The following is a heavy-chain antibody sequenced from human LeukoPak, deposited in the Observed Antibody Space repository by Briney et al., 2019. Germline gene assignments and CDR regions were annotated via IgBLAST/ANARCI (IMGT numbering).Heavy chain of an antibody. CDR2: ITASGTAM. CDR3: ASSGSYRFDY. Sequence: GSLRLPCAASGFTFSSYSMNWVRQAPGKGLEWVSHITASGTAMFYADSVKGRFTISRDNAKNSLYLQMNSLRDEDTAVYYCASSGSYRFDYWGRGTLVTVSS. CDR1: GFTFSSYS. J-gene: IGHJ4*02. V-gene: IGHV3-48*02. D-gene: IGHD1-26*01.